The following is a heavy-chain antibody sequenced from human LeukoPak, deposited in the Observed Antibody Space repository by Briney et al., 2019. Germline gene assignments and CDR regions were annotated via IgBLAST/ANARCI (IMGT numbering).Heavy chain of an antibody. D-gene: IGHD6-6*01. CDR1: GFTFSSYA. V-gene: IGHV3-23*01. CDR3: ARSNPLAARYYMDV. Sequence: GGSLRLSCAASGFTFSSYAMSWVRQAPGKGLEWVSAISGSGGSTYYADSVKGRFTISRDNSKNTLNLQMDSLRAEDTALYYCARSNPLAARYYMDVWGKGTTATVSS. CDR2: ISGSGGST. J-gene: IGHJ6*03.